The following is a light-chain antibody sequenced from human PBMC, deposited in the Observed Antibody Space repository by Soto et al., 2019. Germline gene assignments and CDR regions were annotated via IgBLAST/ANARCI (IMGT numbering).Light chain of an antibody. CDR1: QSVSSNY. V-gene: IGKV3-20*01. CDR2: GAS. J-gene: IGKJ1*01. CDR3: QQYAASPRT. Sequence: EIVLTQSPGTLSLSPRERATLSCRASQSVSSNYLAWYQHKPGQAPRLLIYGASSRAPGIPDRFSGSGSGTDFTLTISRLEPEDFAVYYCQQYAASPRTFGQGTQV.